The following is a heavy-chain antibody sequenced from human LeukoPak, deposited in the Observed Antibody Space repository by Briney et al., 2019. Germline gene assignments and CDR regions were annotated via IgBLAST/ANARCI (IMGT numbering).Heavy chain of an antibody. CDR1: GFSFSDYR. CDR2: IYIDGVGT. D-gene: IGHD3-10*01. J-gene: IGHJ6*01. V-gene: IGHV3-74*01. Sequence: GRSLRLSCVASGFSFSDYRMHWVRQAPGKGLVWVSRIYIDGVGTAYADFVKGRFIISRDNAKNTLYLQMNSLTSEDTAVYYCVTARGRFWGKGTTVTVSS. CDR3: VTARGRF.